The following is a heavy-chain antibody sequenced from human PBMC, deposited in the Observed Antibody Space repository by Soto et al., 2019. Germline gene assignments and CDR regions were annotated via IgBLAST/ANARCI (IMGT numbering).Heavy chain of an antibody. CDR1: GGSFSGYY. CDR2: INHSGST. D-gene: IGHD6-19*01. J-gene: IGHJ4*02. CDR3: ARGRGPRSGWYNY. V-gene: IGHV4-34*01. Sequence: QVQLQQWGAGLLKPSETLSLTCAVYGGSFSGYYWSWIRQPPGKGLEWIGEINHSGSTNYNPSLKSRVTISVDTSKNQFSLKLSSVTAAETAVYYCARGRGPRSGWYNYWGQGTLVTVSS.